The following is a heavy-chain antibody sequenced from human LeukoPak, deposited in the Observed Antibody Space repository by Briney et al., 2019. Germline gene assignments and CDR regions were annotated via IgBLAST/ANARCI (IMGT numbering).Heavy chain of an antibody. CDR3: ARGDSYFDY. Sequence: GGSLRLSCAASGFTFSDYYMSWIRQAPGKGLEWLSYISRSGDIIYYADSVRGRFTISRDNAKSSLFLQMNTLRAEDTAVYYCARGDSYFDYWGQGSLVTVSS. CDR2: ISRSGDII. V-gene: IGHV3-11*01. CDR1: GFTFSDYY. J-gene: IGHJ4*02. D-gene: IGHD2-21*02.